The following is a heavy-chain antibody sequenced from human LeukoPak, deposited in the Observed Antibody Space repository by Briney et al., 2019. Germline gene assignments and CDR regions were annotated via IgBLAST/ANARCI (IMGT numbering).Heavy chain of an antibody. J-gene: IGHJ4*02. V-gene: IGHV3-7*01. Sequence: PGGSLRLSCAASGFTFSIYWMSWVRQAPGKGLEWVANINQDGSQKYYADSVKGRFTISRDNSKNTLYLQMNSLRAEDTAVYYCASSGTRGGELDYWGQGTLVTVSS. CDR2: INQDGSQK. D-gene: IGHD1-14*01. CDR3: ASSGTRGGELDY. CDR1: GFTFSIYW.